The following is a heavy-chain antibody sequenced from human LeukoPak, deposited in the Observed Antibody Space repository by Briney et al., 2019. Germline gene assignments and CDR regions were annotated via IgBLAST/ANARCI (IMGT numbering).Heavy chain of an antibody. Sequence: QSGGSLRLSCAASGFTVSSNYMSWFRQAPGKGLEWVGFIRSKAYGGTTEYAASVKGRFTISRDDSKSIAYLQMNSLKTEDTAVYYCTRGLRGYSGYEGYWGQGTLVTVSS. CDR3: TRGLRGYSGYEGY. J-gene: IGHJ4*02. D-gene: IGHD5-12*01. CDR1: GFTVSSNY. V-gene: IGHV3-49*03. CDR2: IRSKAYGGTT.